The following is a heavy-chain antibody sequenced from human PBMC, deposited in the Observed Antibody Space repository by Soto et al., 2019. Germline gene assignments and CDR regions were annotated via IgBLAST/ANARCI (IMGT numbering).Heavy chain of an antibody. J-gene: IGHJ5*01. CDR1: GDSVTSGNYY. Sequence: ASETLSLTCTVSGDSVTSGNYYWSWNRQPPGKELEGIGHIYYSGSTNYSLSLKSRVTISLDTSNNQFSLKVTSVTAADMAVYYYAMIPVDTYMTYCFDPWGQGTLVTVSS. D-gene: IGHD5-18*01. CDR2: IYYSGST. CDR3: AMIPVDTYMTYCFDP. V-gene: IGHV4-61*01.